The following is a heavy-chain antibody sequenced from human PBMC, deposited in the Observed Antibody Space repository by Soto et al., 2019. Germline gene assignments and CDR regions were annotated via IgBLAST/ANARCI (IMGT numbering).Heavy chain of an antibody. V-gene: IGHV1-18*01. CDR2: ISAYNGNT. CDR3: ARYIDYGDYRSYYYYGMDV. CDR1: GYTFTSYG. D-gene: IGHD4-17*01. Sequence: GASVKVSCKASGYTFTSYGISWVLQAPGQGLEWMGWISAYNGNTNYAQKLQGRVTMTTDTSTSTAYMELRSLRSDDTAVYYCARYIDYGDYRSYYYYGMDVWGQGTTVTVSS. J-gene: IGHJ6*02.